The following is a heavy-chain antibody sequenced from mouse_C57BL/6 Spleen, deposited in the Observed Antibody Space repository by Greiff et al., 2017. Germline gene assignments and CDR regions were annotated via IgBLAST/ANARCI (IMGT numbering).Heavy chain of an antibody. Sequence: VQLKESGPGLAKPSQTLSLTCSVTGYSITSDYWNWIRKFPGNKLEYMGYISYSGSTYYNPSLKSRISITRDTSTNQYYLQLNSVTTEDTATYXCARSFYDYDEAGGMDYWGQGTSVTVSS. V-gene: IGHV3-8*01. CDR3: ARSFYDYDEAGGMDY. J-gene: IGHJ4*01. D-gene: IGHD2-4*01. CDR1: GYSITSDY. CDR2: ISYSGST.